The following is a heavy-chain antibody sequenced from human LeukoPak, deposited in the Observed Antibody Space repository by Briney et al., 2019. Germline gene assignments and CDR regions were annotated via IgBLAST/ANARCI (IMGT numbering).Heavy chain of an antibody. J-gene: IGHJ4*02. V-gene: IGHV3-23*01. Sequence: GGSLRLSCAASGFTFSSYAMSWVRQAPGKGLEWVSAISGSGGSTYYADSVKGRFTISRDNSKNTLYLQMNSLRAEDTAVYYCAKGDYYDRSGPHAADYWGQGTLVTVSS. CDR1: GFTFSSYA. CDR3: AKGDYYDRSGPHAADY. D-gene: IGHD3-22*01. CDR2: ISGSGGST.